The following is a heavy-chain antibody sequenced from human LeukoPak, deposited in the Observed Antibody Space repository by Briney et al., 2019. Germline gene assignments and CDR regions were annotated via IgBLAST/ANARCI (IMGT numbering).Heavy chain of an antibody. J-gene: IGHJ4*02. CDR2: IHYSGNT. CDR1: GGSISTYY. D-gene: IGHD3-22*01. Sequence: SETLSLTCTVSGGSISTYYWSWIRQPPGKGLEWIGYIHYSGNTNYNPSLKSRVTISIDTSKNQFSLKLNSVIAADTAVYYCARDGDSSGYTTVPSDYWGQGTLVTVSS. V-gene: IGHV4-59*01. CDR3: ARDGDSSGYTTVPSDY.